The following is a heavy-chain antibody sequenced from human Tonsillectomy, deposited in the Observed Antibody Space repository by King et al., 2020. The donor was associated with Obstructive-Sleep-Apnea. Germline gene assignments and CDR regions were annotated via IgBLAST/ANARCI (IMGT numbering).Heavy chain of an antibody. Sequence: VQLVESGGGLVQPGGSLKLSCAASGFTFSGSAMHWVRQASGKGLEWFGRIRSKANNYATVYGASVKGRFTISRDDSKNTAYLQMNSLKTEDTAVYYCTRPYYDILTGRRGFDPWGQGTLVTVSS. CDR3: TRPYYDILTGRRGFDP. CDR2: IRSKANNYAT. D-gene: IGHD3-9*01. V-gene: IGHV3-73*01. J-gene: IGHJ5*02. CDR1: GFTFSGSA.